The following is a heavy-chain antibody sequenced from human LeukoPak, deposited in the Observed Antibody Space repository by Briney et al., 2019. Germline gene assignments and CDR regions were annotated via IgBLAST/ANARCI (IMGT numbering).Heavy chain of an antibody. D-gene: IGHD6-13*01. CDR2: IYYSGST. CDR1: GGSISSYY. J-gene: IGHJ1*01. CDR3: ARRPGYSSSWQYFQH. Sequence: PSETLSLTCTVSGGSISSYYWSWIRQPPGKGPEWIGYIYYSGSTNYNPSLKSRVTISVDTSKNQFSLKLSSVTAADTAVYYCARRPGYSSSWQYFQHWGQGTLVTVSS. V-gene: IGHV4-59*12.